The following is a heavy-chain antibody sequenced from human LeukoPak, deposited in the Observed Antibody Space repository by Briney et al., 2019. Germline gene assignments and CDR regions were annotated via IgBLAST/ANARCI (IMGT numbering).Heavy chain of an antibody. CDR1: GYTFTSYY. D-gene: IGHD3-22*01. J-gene: IGHJ4*02. CDR2: INPSGGST. CDR3: ARDRLPTNYYDSSGYQH. V-gene: IGHV1-46*01. Sequence: ASVKVSCKASGYTFTSYYMHWVRQAPGQGLEWMGIINPSGGSTSYAQKFQGRVTMTRDTSTSTVYMELSSLRSEDTAVYYCARDRLPTNYYDSSGYQHWGQGTLVTVSS.